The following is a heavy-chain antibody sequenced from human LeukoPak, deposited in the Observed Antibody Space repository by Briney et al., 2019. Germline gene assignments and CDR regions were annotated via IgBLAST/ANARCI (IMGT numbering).Heavy chain of an antibody. CDR2: INPNSGGT. J-gene: IGHJ4*02. CDR3: ASGRGSSGSQEAFDY. Sequence: ASVKVSCKASGYTFTGYYMHWVRQAPGQGLEWMGRINPNSGGTNYAQKFQGRVTMTRDTSISTAYVELSRLRSDDTAVYYCASGRGSSGSQEAFDYWGQGTLVTVSS. V-gene: IGHV1-2*06. CDR1: GYTFTGYY. D-gene: IGHD6-19*01.